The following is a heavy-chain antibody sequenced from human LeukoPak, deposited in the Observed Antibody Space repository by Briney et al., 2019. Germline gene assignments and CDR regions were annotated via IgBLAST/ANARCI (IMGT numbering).Heavy chain of an antibody. V-gene: IGHV4-34*01. D-gene: IGHD2-15*01. CDR1: GGSFSSYY. CDR2: INHSGST. Sequence: SETLSLTCAVYGGSFSSYYWSWIRQPPGKGLEWIGEINHSGSTTYKPSLKSRVTISVDTSKNQFSLKLSSVTAADTAVYYCARRFRWGYCSGNNCPLSYMDVWGKGTTVTISS. CDR3: ARRFRWGYCSGNNCPLSYMDV. J-gene: IGHJ6*03.